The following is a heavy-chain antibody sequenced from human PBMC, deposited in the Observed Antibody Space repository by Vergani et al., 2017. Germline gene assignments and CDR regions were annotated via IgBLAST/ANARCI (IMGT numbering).Heavy chain of an antibody. D-gene: IGHD5-18*01. CDR3: ARVRGYIYYYYYMDV. J-gene: IGHJ6*03. CDR2: INHSGST. Sequence: QVKLQQWGAGLLKPSETLSLTCAVYGGSFSGYYWSWIRQPPGKGLEWIGEINHSGSTNYNPSLKSRVTISVDTSKNQFSLKLSSVTAADTAVYYCARVRGYIYYYYYMDVWGKGTTVTVSS. V-gene: IGHV4-34*01. CDR1: GGSFSGYY.